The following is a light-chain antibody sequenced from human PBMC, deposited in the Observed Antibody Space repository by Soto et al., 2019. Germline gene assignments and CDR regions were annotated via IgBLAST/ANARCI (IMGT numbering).Light chain of an antibody. V-gene: IGKV1-9*01. CDR1: QGISTY. CDR2: AAS. Sequence: DIQLTQSPSFLSASVGDIVTITCLASQGISTYLAWYQQKPGRAPKLLIYAASTLQSGVPLSFSGSGSGTSFTLTISSLQPEDFATYYCQQLLSYPITFGQGTRLEIK. CDR3: QQLLSYPIT. J-gene: IGKJ5*01.